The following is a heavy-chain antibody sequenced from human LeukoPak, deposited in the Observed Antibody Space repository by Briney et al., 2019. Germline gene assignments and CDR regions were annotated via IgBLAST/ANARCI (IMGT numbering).Heavy chain of an antibody. CDR3: ARASYYYDSSGYSFDY. D-gene: IGHD3-22*01. CDR1: GFTVSSNY. J-gene: IGHJ4*02. CDR2: IYSGGST. Sequence: GGSLRLSCAASGFTVSSNYMSWVRQAPGKGLEWVSVIYSGGSTYYADSVKGRFTISRDNSKNTLYLQMNSLRAEDTAVYYCARASYYYDSSGYSFDYWGQGILATVSS. V-gene: IGHV3-53*01.